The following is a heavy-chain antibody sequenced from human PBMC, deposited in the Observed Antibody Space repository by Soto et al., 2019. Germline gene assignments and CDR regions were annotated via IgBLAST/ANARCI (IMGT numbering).Heavy chain of an antibody. CDR2: IYWDDDK. CDR3: AHIPNYYQYDWFDP. J-gene: IGHJ5*02. CDR1: GSSLTTRGVR. V-gene: IGHV2-5*02. Sequence: QITLKDSGPTLVKPTQTLTLTCTFSGSSLTTRGVRVGWIRQPPGKALECLALIYWDDDKRYSPSLQSRLSITKDTSKNQVVLTMTNVDPVDTATYYCAHIPNYYQYDWFDPWGQGTLVSVS. D-gene: IGHD3-16*01.